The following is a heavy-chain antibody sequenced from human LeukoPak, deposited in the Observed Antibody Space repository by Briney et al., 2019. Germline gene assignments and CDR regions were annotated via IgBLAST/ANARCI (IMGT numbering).Heavy chain of an antibody. CDR3: ARDYYYVSGNYYIYFDY. CDR1: GFTFSNFW. J-gene: IGHJ4*02. V-gene: IGHV3-7*01. Sequence: GGSLRLSCVASGFTFSNFWMSWVRQAPGKGPEWVANIKQGGDETYYLDSVKGRFTVSRDNAKNSLYLQMNTLRAEDTAVYYCARDYYYVSGNYYIYFDYWGQGILVTVSS. D-gene: IGHD3-10*01. CDR2: IKQGGDET.